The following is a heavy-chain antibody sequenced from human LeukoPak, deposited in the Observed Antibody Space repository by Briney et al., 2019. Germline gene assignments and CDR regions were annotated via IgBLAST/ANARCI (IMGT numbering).Heavy chain of an antibody. V-gene: IGHV1-8*01. CDR1: GYTFTSYD. CDR2: MNPNSGNT. Sequence: ASVKVSCKASGYTFTSYDINWVRQATGQGLEWMGWMNPNSGNTGYAQKFQGRVTMTRNTSKSTAYMELSSLRSEDTAVYYCARGKDSSGYYYVKDAFDIWGQGTMVTVSS. CDR3: ARGKDSSGYYYVKDAFDI. D-gene: IGHD3-22*01. J-gene: IGHJ3*02.